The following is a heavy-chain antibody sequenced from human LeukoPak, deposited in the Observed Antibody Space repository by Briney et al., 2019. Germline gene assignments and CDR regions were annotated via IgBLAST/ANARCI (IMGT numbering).Heavy chain of an antibody. D-gene: IGHD6-13*01. J-gene: IGHJ4*02. V-gene: IGHV3-23*01. CDR2: ICADGVT. CDR1: GFMLSSCA. Sequence: GGSLRLSCAASGFMLSSCAMIWVRQAPGKGLGWVSAICADGVTYDADSVRGRFTISRENSKNTLYLQMNSLRAEDTAVYYCARDTGAAGEWGFDYWGQGTLVTVSS. CDR3: ARDTGAAGEWGFDY.